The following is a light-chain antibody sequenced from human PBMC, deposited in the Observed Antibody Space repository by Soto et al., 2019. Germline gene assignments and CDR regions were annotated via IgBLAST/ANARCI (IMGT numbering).Light chain of an antibody. CDR3: QQRSYWPLT. CDR1: QSVSSY. V-gene: IGKV3-11*01. CDR2: DAS. Sequence: EIVLTQSPATLSLSPGERAILSCRASQSVSSYLAWYQQKPGQAPRLLIYDASNRATGIPARFSGSGSGTDFTLTIGSLEPEDFAVYYCQQRSYWPLTFGGGTKVEIK. J-gene: IGKJ4*01.